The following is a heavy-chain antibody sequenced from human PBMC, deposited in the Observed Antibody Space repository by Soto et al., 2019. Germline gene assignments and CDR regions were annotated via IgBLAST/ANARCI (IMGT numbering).Heavy chain of an antibody. CDR2: IKNKANSYTT. CDR3: ARVSLVGPSGGRYFDY. CDR1: GFTFSAHY. Sequence: EVQLVESGGGLVQPGGSLRLSCAASGFTFSAHYMDWVRQAPGKGLEWVGRIKNKANSYTTEYAQSVEGRFTITREDSQTSLYLHMNRLKTEDTAVYYCARVSLVGPSGGRYFDYWGQGSQVAVSS. V-gene: IGHV3-72*01. D-gene: IGHD1-26*01. J-gene: IGHJ4*02.